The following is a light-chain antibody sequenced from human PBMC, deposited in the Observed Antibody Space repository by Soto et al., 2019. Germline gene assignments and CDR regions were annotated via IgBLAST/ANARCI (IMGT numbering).Light chain of an antibody. J-gene: IGLJ1*01. CDR3: SSYTSSCTGV. V-gene: IGLV2-14*01. CDR2: EVS. CDR1: SSDVGGYNY. Sequence: QSALTQPASVSGSPGQSITISCTGTSSDVGGYNYVSWYQQHPGKAPKLMIYEVSNRPSGVSNRFSGSKSGNTASLTISGLQAEDEADYYCSSYTSSCTGVFGTGTKLTVL.